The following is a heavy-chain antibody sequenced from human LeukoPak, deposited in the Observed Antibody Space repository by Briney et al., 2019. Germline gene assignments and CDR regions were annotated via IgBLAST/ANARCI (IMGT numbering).Heavy chain of an antibody. V-gene: IGHV5-51*01. D-gene: IGHD3-10*01. CDR3: AKHTLWFGEVTTASWFAP. CDR1: GYSFTCYW. J-gene: IGHJ5*02. Sequence: GAFPKICGEGSGYSFTCYWIGWGRPMPGEGVGWVGIIYPGDSDTRYSPSCQGPVTISADKSLSTAYLQCCSLKASDTAMYSSAKHTLWFGEVTTASWFAPWGQGTLVTVSS. CDR2: IYPGDSDT.